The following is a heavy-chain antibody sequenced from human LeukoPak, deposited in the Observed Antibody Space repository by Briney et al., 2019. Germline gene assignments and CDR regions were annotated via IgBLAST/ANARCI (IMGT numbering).Heavy chain of an antibody. J-gene: IGHJ4*02. CDR2: ISYDGTNK. D-gene: IGHD3-22*01. V-gene: IGHV3-30*18. CDR3: AKGSSSGTVDY. CDR1: GFTFSNYD. Sequence: GGSLRLSCAASGFTFSNYDMHRVRQAPGKGLEWVAFISYDGTNKYYADSVKGRFTFSRDNSKYTLYLQMNSLRAEDTAVYYCAKGSSSGTVDYWGQGTLVAVSS.